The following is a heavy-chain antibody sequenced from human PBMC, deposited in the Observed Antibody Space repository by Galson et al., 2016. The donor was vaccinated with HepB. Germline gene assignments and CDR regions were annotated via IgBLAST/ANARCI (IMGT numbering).Heavy chain of an antibody. CDR3: VHIVHSGSYYYFAC. CDR2: IYWDGDE. J-gene: IGHJ4*02. CDR1: GFSLSTTGVG. Sequence: PALVKPTQTLTLTCSFSGFSLSTTGVGVGWMRQPPGKTLEWLAHIYWDGDERYSPSLKSRLTITKDTSKNRVVLTMTNMDPVDTATYYCVHIVHSGSYYYFACWGQGTLVTVSS. V-gene: IGHV2-5*02. D-gene: IGHD1-26*01.